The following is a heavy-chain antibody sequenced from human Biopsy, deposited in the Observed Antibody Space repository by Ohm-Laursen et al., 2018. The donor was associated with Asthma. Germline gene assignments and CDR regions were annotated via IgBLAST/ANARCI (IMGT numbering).Heavy chain of an antibody. J-gene: IGHJ4*02. CDR2: MYHSGSP. D-gene: IGHD3-22*01. CDR1: GGSITSSSYY. V-gene: IGHV4-39*01. CDR3: VSHQYSSSWSTFDY. Sequence: GTLSLTCTVSGGSITSSSYYWGWIRQPPGKGMEWIGSMYHSGSPYYHPSLKSRATISVDTSKNQLSLKMSSATAADTAVYFCVSHQYSSSWSTFDYWGQGALVTVSS.